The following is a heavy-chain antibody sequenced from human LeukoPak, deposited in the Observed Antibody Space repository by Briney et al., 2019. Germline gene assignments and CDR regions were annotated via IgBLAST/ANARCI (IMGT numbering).Heavy chain of an antibody. J-gene: IGHJ5*02. CDR1: GGSISTYY. CDR2: IYYSGST. CDR3: ARTIAAAGSDWFDP. V-gene: IGHV4-59*08. Sequence: PSETLSLTCTVSGGSISTYYWSWIRQPPGKGLEWIGYIYYSGSTNYNPSLKSRVTISVDTSKNQLSLKLSSVTAADTAVYYRARTIAAAGSDWFDPWGQGTLVTVSS. D-gene: IGHD6-13*01.